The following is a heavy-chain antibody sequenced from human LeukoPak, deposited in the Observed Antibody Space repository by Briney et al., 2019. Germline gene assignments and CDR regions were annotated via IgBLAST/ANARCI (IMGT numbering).Heavy chain of an antibody. J-gene: IGHJ4*02. CDR2: IYYSGST. Sequence: SETLSLTCTVSGGSISSGGYYWRWIRQHPGKGLEWIGYIYYSGSTYYNPSLKSRVTISVDTSKNQFSLKLSSVTAADTAVYYCARVDLVGSGSYPNARFDYWGQGTLVTVSS. CDR1: GGSISSGGYY. D-gene: IGHD3-10*01. CDR3: ARVDLVGSGSYPNARFDY. V-gene: IGHV4-31*03.